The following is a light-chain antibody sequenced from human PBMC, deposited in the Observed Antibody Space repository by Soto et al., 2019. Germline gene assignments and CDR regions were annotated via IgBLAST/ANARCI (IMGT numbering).Light chain of an antibody. CDR1: NSDVGAYSY. Sequence: QSVLTQPASVSGSPGQSITISCTGTNSDVGAYSYVSWYQQYPGKAPKLLIYDVGARPSGISDRFSGSKSGNTASLTISGLQAEDEADYYCTSFAPGRIYVFGSGTKVTVL. V-gene: IGLV2-14*03. CDR2: DVG. J-gene: IGLJ1*01. CDR3: TSFAPGRIYV.